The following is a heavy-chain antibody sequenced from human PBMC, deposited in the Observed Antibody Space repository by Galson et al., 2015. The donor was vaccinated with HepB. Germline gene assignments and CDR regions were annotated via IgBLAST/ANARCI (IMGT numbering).Heavy chain of an antibody. D-gene: IGHD2-2*01. V-gene: IGHV3-49*03. CDR2: IRSKAYGGTT. J-gene: IGHJ3*02. CDR1: GFTFGDYA. Sequence: LRLSCAASGFTFGDYAMSWFRQAPGKGLEWVGFIRSKAYGGTTEYAASVKGRFTISRDDSKSIAYLQMNSLKTEYTAVYYCTRAPDIVVVPAGEGGDAFDIWGQGTMVTVSS. CDR3: TRAPDIVVVPAGEGGDAFDI.